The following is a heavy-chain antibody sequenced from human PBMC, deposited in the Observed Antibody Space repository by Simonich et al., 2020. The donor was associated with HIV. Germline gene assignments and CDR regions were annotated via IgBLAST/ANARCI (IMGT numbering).Heavy chain of an antibody. CDR2: VDAEDGET. D-gene: IGHD2-21*02. V-gene: IGHV1-69-2*01. CDR3: ARDKRIEFSNAWYSDGFDV. CDR1: GYSFTDYY. Sequence: EVQLVQSGAEVKKPGATVKISCKVSGYSFTDYYIHWGLQAPGKGLQWRGFVDAEDGETIYAEKFQGRVTRTADTSTDTVYMDLSSLTSEDTAVYYCARDKRIEFSNAWYSDGFDVWGQGTMVTVSS. J-gene: IGHJ3*01.